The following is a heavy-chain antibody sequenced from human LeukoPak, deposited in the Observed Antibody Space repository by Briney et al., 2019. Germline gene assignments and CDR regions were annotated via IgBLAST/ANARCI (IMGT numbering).Heavy chain of an antibody. CDR1: GGTFSSYA. CDR3: ARRYDILTGYSPDAFDI. D-gene: IGHD3-9*01. CDR2: IIPIFGTA. V-gene: IGHV1-69*01. Sequence: GSSVKVSCKASGGTFSSYAISWVRQAPGQGLEWMGGIIPIFGTANHAQKFQGRVTITADESTSTAYMELSSLRSEDTAVYYCARRYDILTGYSPDAFDIWGQGTMVTVSS. J-gene: IGHJ3*02.